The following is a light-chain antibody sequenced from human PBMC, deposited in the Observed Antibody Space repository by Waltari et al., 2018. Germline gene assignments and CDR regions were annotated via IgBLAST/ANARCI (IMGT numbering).Light chain of an antibody. J-gene: IGLJ3*02. CDR2: RSD. CDR1: ASNIGNTI. CDR3: AAWDDSLNGHWV. Sequence: QSVLTQPPSASGTPGQRVTISCSGRASNIGNTIVNWYQQLPGNDPKLLIYRSDQRPSGVPDRFSGSKSGTSGSLAISGLQSEDEADYYCAAWDDSLNGHWVFGGGTKVTVL. V-gene: IGLV1-44*01.